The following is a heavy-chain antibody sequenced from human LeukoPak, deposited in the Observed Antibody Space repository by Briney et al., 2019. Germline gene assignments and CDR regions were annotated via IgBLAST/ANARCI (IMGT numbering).Heavy chain of an antibody. CDR2: INPNTAGT. D-gene: IGHD4-11*01. Sequence: ASVRVSCKASGYTFTGYYFHWVRQAPGQGLEWMGWINPNTAGTNYAQKFLGGVTLTWDTSISTAYMELNRLTSDDTAVYYCATSAGDYRAGHYYYMGVWGKGTSVTVSS. V-gene: IGHV1-2*02. CDR1: GYTFTGYY. CDR3: ATSAGDYRAGHYYYMGV. J-gene: IGHJ6*03.